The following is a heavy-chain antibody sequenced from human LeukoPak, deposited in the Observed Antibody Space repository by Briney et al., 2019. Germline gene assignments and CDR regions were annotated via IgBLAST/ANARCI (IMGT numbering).Heavy chain of an antibody. J-gene: IGHJ5*02. D-gene: IGHD5-18*01. CDR2: ISSSSSYI. CDR1: GFTFSSYS. V-gene: IGHV3-21*01. CDR3: AREGYSYGNYNWFDP. Sequence: GGSLRLSCAASGFTFSSYSMNWVRQAPGKGLEWVSSISSSSSYIYYADSVKGRFTISRDNAKNSLYLQMNSLRAEDAAVYYCAREGYSYGNYNWFDPWGQGTLVTVSS.